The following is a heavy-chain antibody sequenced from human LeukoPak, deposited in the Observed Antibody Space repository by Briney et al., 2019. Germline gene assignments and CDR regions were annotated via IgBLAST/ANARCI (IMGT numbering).Heavy chain of an antibody. CDR3: AKEYGSGSYYPY. D-gene: IGHD3-10*01. J-gene: IGHJ4*02. CDR2: IYSGGST. Sequence: GGSLRLSCAASGFTVSSNYMNWVRQAPGKGLEWVSVIYSGGSTYYADSVKGRFTISRDNSKNTLYLQMNSLRAEDTAVYYCAKEYGSGSYYPYWGQGTLVTVSS. CDR1: GFTVSSNY. V-gene: IGHV3-66*01.